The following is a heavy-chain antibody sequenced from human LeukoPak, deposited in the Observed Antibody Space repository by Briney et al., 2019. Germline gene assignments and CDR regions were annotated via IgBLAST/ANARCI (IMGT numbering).Heavy chain of an antibody. D-gene: IGHD4-23*01. Sequence: SQTLSLTCTVSGGSISSGGYYWSWIRQHPGKGLEWIGYICYSGSTYYNPSLRSRVTISVDMSKNQFSLKLNSVTAADTAVYYCARFYGGNSGMLPRATFDIWGQGTMVTVSS. J-gene: IGHJ3*02. CDR2: ICYSGST. CDR1: GGSISSGGYY. CDR3: ARFYGGNSGMLPRATFDI. V-gene: IGHV4-31*03.